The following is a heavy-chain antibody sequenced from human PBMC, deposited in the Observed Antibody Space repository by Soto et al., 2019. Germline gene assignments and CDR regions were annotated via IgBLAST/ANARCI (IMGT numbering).Heavy chain of an antibody. V-gene: IGHV1-18*01. Sequence: QVQLVQSGAEVKKPGASVKVSCKASGYTFTSYGISWVRQAPGQGLEWMGWISAYNGNTNYAQKLQGRVTMTTDTSTSTAYMELGSLISDDTAVYYCARDRVPIAYSSSWYVRGYYYYGMDVWGQGTTVTVSS. CDR1: GYTFTSYG. CDR3: ARDRVPIAYSSSWYVRGYYYYGMDV. CDR2: ISAYNGNT. J-gene: IGHJ6*02. D-gene: IGHD6-13*01.